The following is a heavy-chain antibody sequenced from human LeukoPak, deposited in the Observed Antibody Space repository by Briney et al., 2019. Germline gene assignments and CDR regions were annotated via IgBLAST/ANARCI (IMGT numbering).Heavy chain of an antibody. V-gene: IGHV1-24*01. CDR2: FDPEDGET. D-gene: IGHD4-23*01. J-gene: IGHJ4*02. Sequence: ASVKVSCKVSGYTLAELSMHWVRQAPGKGLEWMGGFDPEDGETIYAQKFQGRVTMTEDTSTDTAYMELSSLRSEDTAVYYCATGPDYGGNSRTFDYWGQGTLVTVSS. CDR3: ATGPDYGGNSRTFDY. CDR1: GYTLAELS.